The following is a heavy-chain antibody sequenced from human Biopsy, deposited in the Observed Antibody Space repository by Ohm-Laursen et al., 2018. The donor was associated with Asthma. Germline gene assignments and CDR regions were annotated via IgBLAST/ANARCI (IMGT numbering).Heavy chain of an antibody. CDR2: ISWNSGNI. V-gene: IGHV3-9*01. D-gene: IGHD5-12*01. Sequence: SLRLSCAASGFSFDDCAMHWVRQAPGKGLEWVSSISWNSGNIDYAVSAKGRFTISRDNSKNTLYLQMNSLRTEDTAVYYCAKRRGYSGHDNDYWGQGTLVIVSS. CDR1: GFSFDDCA. CDR3: AKRRGYSGHDNDY. J-gene: IGHJ4*02.